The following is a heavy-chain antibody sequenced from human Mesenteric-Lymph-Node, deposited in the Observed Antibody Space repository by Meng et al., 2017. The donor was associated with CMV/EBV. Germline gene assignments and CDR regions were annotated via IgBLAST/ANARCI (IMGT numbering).Heavy chain of an antibody. CDR3: ARRSYDILTGAFDY. V-gene: IGHV1-69*01. J-gene: IGHJ4*02. CDR1: GDTFTQSA. Sequence: SGDTFTQSAITWVRQAPGHGLEWIGGIIPVFGTPNSAHTFPVRVTFTAADSTSTAYMYLRGLTSDATAVYFCARRSYDILTGAFDYWGQGTLVTVSS. CDR2: IIPVFGTP. D-gene: IGHD3-9*01.